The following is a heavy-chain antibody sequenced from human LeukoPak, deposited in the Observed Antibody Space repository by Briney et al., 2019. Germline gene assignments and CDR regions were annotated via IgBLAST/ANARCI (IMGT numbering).Heavy chain of an antibody. CDR1: GFTFNDFA. CDR2: ISWNSGSI. Sequence: PGRSLRLSRAASGFTFNDFAMHWVRQTPGKGLEWISGISWNSGSIGYADSVKGRFTISRDNGKNALYLEMNSLRAEDTALYYCVKDGAIFGVPITRGGMDVWGQGTTVIVSS. CDR3: VKDGAIFGVPITRGGMDV. J-gene: IGHJ6*02. D-gene: IGHD3-3*01. V-gene: IGHV3-9*01.